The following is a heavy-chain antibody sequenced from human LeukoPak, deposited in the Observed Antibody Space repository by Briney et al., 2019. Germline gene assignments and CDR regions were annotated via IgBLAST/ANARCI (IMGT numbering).Heavy chain of an antibody. D-gene: IGHD2-15*01. CDR3: ARDHCSGGSCSYYFDY. J-gene: IGHJ4*02. Sequence: GASVKVSCKASGYTFTSYAMNWVRQAPGQGLEWMGWINPNSGGTNYAQKFQGRVTMTRDTSISTAYMELSRLRSDDTAMYYCARDHCSGGSCSYYFDYWGQGTLVTVSS. CDR1: GYTFTSYA. CDR2: INPNSGGT. V-gene: IGHV1-2*02.